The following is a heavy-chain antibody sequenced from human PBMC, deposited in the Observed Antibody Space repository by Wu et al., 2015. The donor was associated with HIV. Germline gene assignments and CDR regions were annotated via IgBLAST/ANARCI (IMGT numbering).Heavy chain of an antibody. V-gene: IGHV1-69*13. CDR2: IIPMFGTV. D-gene: IGHD3-22*01. CDR3: AMPEEVVVIIDGFDI. CDR1: GGTFNSYA. Sequence: QVQLVQSGAEVKKPGSSVKVSCTASGGTFNSYAISWVRQAPGQGLEWMGMIIPMFGTVNYAQKFQGRVTISADESTRTAYMELSSLRSEDTAVYYCAMPEEVVVIIDGFDIWGQGTMVTVSS. J-gene: IGHJ3*02.